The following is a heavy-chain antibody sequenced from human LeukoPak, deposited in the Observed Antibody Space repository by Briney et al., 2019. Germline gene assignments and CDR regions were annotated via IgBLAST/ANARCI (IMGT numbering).Heavy chain of an antibody. CDR1: GGSFSGYY. CDR2: INHSGST. D-gene: IGHD6-19*01. Sequence: PSETLSLTCAVYGGSFSGYYWSWIRQPPGKGLEWIGEINHSGSTNYNPSLKSRVTISVDTSKNQFSLKLSSVTAADTAVYYCASRLGVAGYYFDYWGQGTLVTVSS. J-gene: IGHJ4*02. V-gene: IGHV4-34*01. CDR3: ASRLGVAGYYFDY.